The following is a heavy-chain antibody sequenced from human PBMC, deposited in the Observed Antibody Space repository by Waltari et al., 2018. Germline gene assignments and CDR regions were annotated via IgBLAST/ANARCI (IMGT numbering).Heavy chain of an antibody. V-gene: IGHV1-69*12. D-gene: IGHD7-27*01. CDR3: ATHKLGISQHYYHMGA. J-gene: IGHJ6*03. CDR2: IIPIFGIP. CDR1: GGPFGGYG. Sequence: VQLVQSGAEVRTPGSSVKVSCKASGGPFGGYGISWVRLVPGQRLEWLGVIIPIFGIPDYSQKFQDRPTITADESPSTAYMELSSLTSEDTAIYFCATHKLGISQHYYHMGAWGKGTTVTISS.